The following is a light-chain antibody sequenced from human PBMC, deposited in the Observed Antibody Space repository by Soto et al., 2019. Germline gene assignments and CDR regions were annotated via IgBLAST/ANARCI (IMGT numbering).Light chain of an antibody. V-gene: IGKV3D-20*02. Sequence: EIVLTQSPCTLSMSPGERATLSCRASQSLSSSSLAWYQQKPGQAPRLLIYDASNRATGIPARFSGSGSGADFTLTISSLEPEDFAVYYCQQRSNWSPTFGQGTRLEIK. CDR3: QQRSNWSPT. CDR1: QSLSSSS. CDR2: DAS. J-gene: IGKJ5*01.